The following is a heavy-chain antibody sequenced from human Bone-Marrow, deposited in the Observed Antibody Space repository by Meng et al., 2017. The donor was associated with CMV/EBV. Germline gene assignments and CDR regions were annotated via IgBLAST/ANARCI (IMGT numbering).Heavy chain of an antibody. CDR3: ARGVSGSYASHFDY. J-gene: IGHJ4*02. Sequence: ASVKVSCKASGYTFTGHYMHWVRQAPGQGLEWMGWINPNSGGTNYAQKFQGRVTVTRNTSISTAYMELSSLRSEDTAVYYCARGVSGSYASHFDYWGQGTLVTVSS. D-gene: IGHD1-26*01. CDR2: INPNSGGT. V-gene: IGHV1-2*02. CDR1: GYTFTGHY.